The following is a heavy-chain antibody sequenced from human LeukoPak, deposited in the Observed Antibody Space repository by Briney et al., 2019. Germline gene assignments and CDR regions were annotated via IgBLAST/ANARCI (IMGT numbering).Heavy chain of an antibody. CDR3: ARDLEQWLIGAFNI. J-gene: IGHJ3*02. V-gene: IGHV1-69*04. CDR1: GGTFGSYA. D-gene: IGHD6-19*01. Sequence: SVKVSCKASGGTFGSYAFSWVRQAPGQGLEWMGRIIPILGITNYAQKFQGRVTITADKSTSTAYMELSSLRFEDTAVYYCARDLEQWLIGAFNIWGQGTMVTVSS. CDR2: IIPILGIT.